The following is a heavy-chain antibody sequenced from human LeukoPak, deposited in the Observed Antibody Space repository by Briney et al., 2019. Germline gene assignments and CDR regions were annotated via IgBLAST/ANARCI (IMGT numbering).Heavy chain of an antibody. D-gene: IGHD3-10*01. CDR1: GYTFTSYG. Sequence: ASVKVSCKASGYTFTSYGISWVRQAPGQGLEWMGWISAYNGNTNYAQKLQGRVTMTTDTSTSTAYMELRSLRSDDTAVYYCARECVLLWFGELLNATEHNWFDPWGQGTLVTVSS. CDR3: ARECVLLWFGELLNATEHNWFDP. CDR2: ISAYNGNT. J-gene: IGHJ5*02. V-gene: IGHV1-18*01.